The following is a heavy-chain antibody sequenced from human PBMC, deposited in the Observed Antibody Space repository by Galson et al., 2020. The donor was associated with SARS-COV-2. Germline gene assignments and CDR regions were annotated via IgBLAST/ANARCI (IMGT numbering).Heavy chain of an antibody. D-gene: IGHD3-10*01. CDR2: ISAYNGNT. CDR1: GYPFPSYG. J-gene: IGHJ4*02. Sequence: ASVTVSCKASGYPFPSYGISWVRQAPGQGLEWMGWISAYNGNTNYAQKLQGRVTMTKDTSTSTAYMEVRSLRSDDTAVYYCARNVLLWFGDDYWGQGTLVTVSS. CDR3: ARNVLLWFGDDY. V-gene: IGHV1-18*01.